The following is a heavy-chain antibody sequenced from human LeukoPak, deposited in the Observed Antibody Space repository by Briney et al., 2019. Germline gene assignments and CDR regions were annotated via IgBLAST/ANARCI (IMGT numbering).Heavy chain of an antibody. D-gene: IGHD6-19*01. Sequence: PSETLSLTCTVSGGSISSSSYYWGWIRQPPGKGLEWIGSIYYSGSTYYNPSLKSRVTISVDTSKNQFSLKLSSVTAADTAVYYCARVVYSSGWYLYYYYYYMDVWGKGTTVTISS. J-gene: IGHJ6*03. CDR2: IYYSGST. CDR1: GGSISSSSYY. V-gene: IGHV4-39*07. CDR3: ARVVYSSGWYLYYYYYYMDV.